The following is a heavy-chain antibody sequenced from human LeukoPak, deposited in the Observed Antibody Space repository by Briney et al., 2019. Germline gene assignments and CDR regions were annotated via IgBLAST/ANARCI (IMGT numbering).Heavy chain of an antibody. V-gene: IGHV1-2*02. Sequence: GASVKVSCMASGYALTGNDFYWVRQAPGRGLEYMGSVNPFTGDTNYAQKFQGRVTMTRDTSRNTAYMELSGLTSDDTAMYYCATRPRPVTIGPFDYWGQGTLVTVSS. CDR2: VNPFTGDT. CDR1: GYALTGND. CDR3: ATRPRPVTIGPFDY. J-gene: IGHJ4*02. D-gene: IGHD2-21*02.